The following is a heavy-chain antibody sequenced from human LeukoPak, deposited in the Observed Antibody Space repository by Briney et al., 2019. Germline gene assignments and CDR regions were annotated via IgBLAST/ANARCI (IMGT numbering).Heavy chain of an antibody. J-gene: IGHJ4*02. CDR2: INPSGGST. CDR3: ARDVSRIYFDY. V-gene: IGHV1-46*01. CDR1: GYRFTSYD. D-gene: IGHD5/OR15-5a*01. Sequence: AASVKVSFKASGYRFTSYDMHWVRQAPGQGLEWMGIINPSGGSTSYAQRFQGRVAMTRDTSTTTVYMEVNSLTSEDTAVYFCARDVSRIYFDYWGQGTLVTVSS.